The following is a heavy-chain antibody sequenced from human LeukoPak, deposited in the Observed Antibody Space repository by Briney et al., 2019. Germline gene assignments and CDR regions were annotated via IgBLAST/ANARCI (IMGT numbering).Heavy chain of an antibody. CDR3: AKDRGVYYYDSSGYE. Sequence: GGSLRLSCAASGFTFSSYAMSWVRQAPGKGLEWVSAISGSGGSTYYADAVKGRFTISRDNSKNTLYLQMNSLRAEDTAVYYCAKDRGVYYYDSSGYEWGQGTLVTVSS. CDR1: GFTFSSYA. J-gene: IGHJ4*02. CDR2: ISGSGGST. D-gene: IGHD3-22*01. V-gene: IGHV3-23*01.